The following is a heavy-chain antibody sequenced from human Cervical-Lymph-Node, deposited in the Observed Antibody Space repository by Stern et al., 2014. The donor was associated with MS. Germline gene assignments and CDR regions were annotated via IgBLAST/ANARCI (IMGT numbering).Heavy chain of an antibody. CDR3: ARMGDYFDY. J-gene: IGHJ4*02. CDR1: GGSVSSGSYF. V-gene: IGHV4-61*01. CDR2: FYYSGST. D-gene: IGHD3-16*01. Sequence: VQLEESGPGLVKPTETLSLTCTVSGGSVSSGSYFWSWIRQPPGKGLEWIGYFYYSGSTNYNPSLKSRVTISVDTSKNQFSLKLSSVTAADTAVYYCARMGDYFDYWGQGTLVTVSS.